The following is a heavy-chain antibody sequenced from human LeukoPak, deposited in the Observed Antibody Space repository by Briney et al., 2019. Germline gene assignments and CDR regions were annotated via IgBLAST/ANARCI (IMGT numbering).Heavy chain of an antibody. CDR2: INSDGSST. CDR1: GFTFSTFW. J-gene: IGHJ6*03. D-gene: IGHD6-13*01. Sequence: PGGSLRLSCAASGFTFSTFWMHWVRQAPGKGLVWVSRINSDGSSTVYADSVKGRFTISRDNAQNTLYLQMNSLRADDTAVYYCARSEYSSTWYGDYYYYYMDVWGKGTTVTVPS. CDR3: ARSEYSSTWYGDYYYYYMDV. V-gene: IGHV3-74*01.